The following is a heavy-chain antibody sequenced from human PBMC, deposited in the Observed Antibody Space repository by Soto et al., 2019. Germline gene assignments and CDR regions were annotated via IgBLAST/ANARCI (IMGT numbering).Heavy chain of an antibody. J-gene: IGHJ6*02. Sequence: QVQQVQSGAEVKKPGASVKVSCKASGCTFTSYGISWVRQAPGQGLEWMGWISAYNGNTNYAQKLQGRVTMTTDTSTSTAYMELRSLRSDDTAVYYCARQAAAAGRSYYYYGMDVWGQGTTVTVSS. CDR2: ISAYNGNT. V-gene: IGHV1-18*01. CDR3: ARQAAAAGRSYYYYGMDV. CDR1: GCTFTSYG. D-gene: IGHD6-13*01.